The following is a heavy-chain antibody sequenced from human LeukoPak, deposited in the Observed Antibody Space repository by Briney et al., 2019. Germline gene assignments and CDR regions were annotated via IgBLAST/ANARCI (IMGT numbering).Heavy chain of an antibody. D-gene: IGHD3/OR15-3a*01. CDR2: VYFNGDT. CDR1: SGSISSYH. V-gene: IGHV4-59*08. Sequence: PSETLSLTCSLSSGSISSYHWTWLRRPPGKTLQWIGNVYFNGDTNFNPSLKSRATISVDTSNNQFSLKLTSVTAADTAVYYCARQFGLMRSYRHLDHWGPGILVTVSA. CDR3: ARQFGLMRSYRHLDH. J-gene: IGHJ4*02.